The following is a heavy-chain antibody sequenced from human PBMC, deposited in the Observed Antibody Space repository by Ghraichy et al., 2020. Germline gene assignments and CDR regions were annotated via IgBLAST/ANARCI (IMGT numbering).Heavy chain of an antibody. Sequence: GGSLRLSCAASGFTFSSYAMSWVRQAPGKGLEWVSAISGSGGSIYYADSVKGRFTISRDNSKNTLYLQMNSLRAEDTAVYYCAKARPAFGTSGSYYRRRMTVDYWGQGTLVTVSS. CDR3: AKARPAFGTSGSYYRRRMTVDY. CDR1: GFTFSSYA. D-gene: IGHD1-26*01. CDR2: ISGSGGSI. V-gene: IGHV3-23*01. J-gene: IGHJ4*02.